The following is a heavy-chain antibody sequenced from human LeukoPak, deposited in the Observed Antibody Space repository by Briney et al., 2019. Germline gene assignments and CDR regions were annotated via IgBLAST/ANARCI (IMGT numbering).Heavy chain of an antibody. Sequence: GGSLRLSCAASGFTFSSYEMNWVRQAPGKGLEWVANIRADGSEKYYVDSVKGRFTISRDNAKNSVYLQMNSLRAEDTAVYFCAKGGHLDVWGQGTLVSISS. CDR3: AKGGHLDV. J-gene: IGHJ4*02. CDR1: GFTFSSYE. CDR2: IRADGSEK. V-gene: IGHV3-7*04.